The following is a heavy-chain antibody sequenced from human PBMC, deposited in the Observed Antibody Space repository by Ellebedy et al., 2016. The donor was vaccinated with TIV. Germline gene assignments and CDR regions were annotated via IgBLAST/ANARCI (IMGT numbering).Heavy chain of an antibody. Sequence: MPSETLSLTCSVSGVSISSSYWSWIRQPPGKGLEWLGHIYYSGGTNYNPSLEGRLTISVDTSKKQFSLKLSFATAADTAVYYRVKFRDPYITPFDYWGQGRLVIVSS. V-gene: IGHV4-59*12. J-gene: IGHJ4*02. D-gene: IGHD1-14*01. CDR3: VKFRDPYITPFDY. CDR1: GVSISSSY. CDR2: IYYSGGT.